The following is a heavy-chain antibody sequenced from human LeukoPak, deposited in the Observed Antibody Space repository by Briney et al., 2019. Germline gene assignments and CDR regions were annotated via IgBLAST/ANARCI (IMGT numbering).Heavy chain of an antibody. V-gene: IGHV4-59*08. Sequence: KSSETLSLTCTVSGGSISSYYWSWIRQSPGTGLEWIGYIYYSGSTNYNPSLKSRVTISVDTSKNQFSLKLSSVTAADTAVYYCARQGCSGNTCFYAFDIWGQGTMVTVSS. CDR1: GGSISSYY. D-gene: IGHD2-2*01. J-gene: IGHJ3*02. CDR3: ARQGCSGNTCFYAFDI. CDR2: IYYSGST.